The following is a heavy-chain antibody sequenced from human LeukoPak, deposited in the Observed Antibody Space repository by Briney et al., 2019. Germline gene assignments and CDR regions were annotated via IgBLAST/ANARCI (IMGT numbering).Heavy chain of an antibody. D-gene: IGHD2-2*01. J-gene: IGHJ4*02. Sequence: PGRSLRLSCAASGFTFSSYAMHWVRQAPGKGLEWVAVISYDGSNKYYADSVKGRFTISRDNSKNTLYLQMNSLRAEDTAVYYCARDRGDIVVVPAAIPYPYFAYWGQGTLVTVSS. CDR1: GFTFSSYA. CDR2: ISYDGSNK. V-gene: IGHV3-30-3*01. CDR3: ARDRGDIVVVPAAIPYPYFAY.